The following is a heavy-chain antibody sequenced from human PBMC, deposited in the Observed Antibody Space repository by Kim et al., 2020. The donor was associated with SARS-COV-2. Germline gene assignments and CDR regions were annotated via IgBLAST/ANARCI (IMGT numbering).Heavy chain of an antibody. Sequence: GGSLRLSCAASGFTFSSYAMSWVRQAPGKGLEWVSAISGSGGSTYYADSVKGRFTISRDNSKNTLYLQMNSLRAEDTAVYYCAKDPRPINYYDSSGSPYWGQGTLVTVSS. J-gene: IGHJ4*02. CDR1: GFTFSSYA. V-gene: IGHV3-23*01. CDR3: AKDPRPINYYDSSGSPY. CDR2: ISGSGGST. D-gene: IGHD3-22*01.